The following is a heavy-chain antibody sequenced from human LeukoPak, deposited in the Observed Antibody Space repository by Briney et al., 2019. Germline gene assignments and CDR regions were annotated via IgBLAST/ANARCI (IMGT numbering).Heavy chain of an antibody. CDR3: ARDSLMGAFDI. CDR1: GGSISSYY. D-gene: IGHD2-8*01. V-gene: IGHV4-59*01. Sequence: PSETLSLTCTVSGGSISSYYWSWIRQPPGKGLEWIGYIYYSGSTNYNPSLKSRVTISVDTSKNQFSLKLSSVTAADTAVYYCARDSLMGAFDIWGQGTMVTVSS. J-gene: IGHJ3*02. CDR2: IYYSGST.